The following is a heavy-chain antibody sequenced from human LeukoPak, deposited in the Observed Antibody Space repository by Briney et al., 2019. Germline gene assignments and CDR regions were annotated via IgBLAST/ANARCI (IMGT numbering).Heavy chain of an antibody. J-gene: IGHJ4*02. D-gene: IGHD2-2*01. V-gene: IGHV1-69*06. CDR2: IIPMFGTA. CDR1: GGTFSSYE. Sequence: SVKVSCKASGGTFSSYEIGWVRQAPGQGLEWMGGIIPMFGTAKYAQKFQGRVTITADKSTSTAYMELSSLRSEDTAVYYCASGTTDIVVVPATLRNYYFDYWGQGTLVTVSS. CDR3: ASGTTDIVVVPATLRNYYFDY.